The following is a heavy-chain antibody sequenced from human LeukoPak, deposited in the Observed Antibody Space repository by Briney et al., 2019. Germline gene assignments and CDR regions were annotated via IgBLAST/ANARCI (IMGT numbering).Heavy chain of an antibody. V-gene: IGHV3-23*01. CDR3: AKDRKNYYDSSGYSYFDY. CDR2: ISGSGGST. J-gene: IGHJ4*02. Sequence: GGSLRLSCAASGFTFRSSAMSWVRQAPGKGLEWVSAISGSGGSTYYADSVKGRFTISRDNSKNTLYLQMNSLRAEDTAVYYCAKDRKNYYDSSGYSYFDYWGQGTLVTVSS. CDR1: GFTFRSSA. D-gene: IGHD3-22*01.